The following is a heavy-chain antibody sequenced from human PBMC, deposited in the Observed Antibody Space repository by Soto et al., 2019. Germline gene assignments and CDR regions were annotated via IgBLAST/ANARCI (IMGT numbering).Heavy chain of an antibody. D-gene: IGHD5-18*01. V-gene: IGHV1-18*01. J-gene: IGHJ3*02. CDR2: ISAYNGNT. CDR3: ARDRDTAMAIDAFAI. CDR1: GYTFTSYG. Sequence: GASVKVSCKASGYTFTSYGISWVRQAPGQGLEWMGWISAYNGNTNYAQKLQGRVTMTTDTSTSTAYMELRSLRSDDTAVYYCARDRDTAMAIDAFAIWGQGTMVTVSS.